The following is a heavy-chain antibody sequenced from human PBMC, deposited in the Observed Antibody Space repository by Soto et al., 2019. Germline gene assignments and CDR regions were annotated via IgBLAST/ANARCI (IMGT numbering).Heavy chain of an antibody. CDR2: IVVGSGNT. CDR1: GFTFTSSA. V-gene: IGHV1-58*01. J-gene: IGHJ6*03. D-gene: IGHD3-3*01. CDR3: ASYPSGYLNPNYYYYMDV. Sequence: SVKVSCKASGFTFTSSAVQWVRQARGQRLEWIGWIVVGSGNTNYAQKFQERVTITRDMSTSTAYMELSSLRSEDTAVYYCASYPSGYLNPNYYYYMDVWGKGTTVTVSS.